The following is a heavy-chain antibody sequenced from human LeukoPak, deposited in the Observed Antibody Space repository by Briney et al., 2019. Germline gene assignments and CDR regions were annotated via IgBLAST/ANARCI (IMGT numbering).Heavy chain of an antibody. CDR3: ARDSRSLYGLKTRGPFDY. Sequence: ASVKVSRKASGYTFTSYGISWVRQAPGQGLEWMGWISAYNGNTNYAQKLQGRVTMTTDTSTSTAYMELRSLRSDGTAVYYCARDSRSLYGLKTRGPFDYWGQGTLVTVSS. CDR1: GYTFTSYG. J-gene: IGHJ4*02. CDR2: ISAYNGNT. D-gene: IGHD2-2*01. V-gene: IGHV1-18*01.